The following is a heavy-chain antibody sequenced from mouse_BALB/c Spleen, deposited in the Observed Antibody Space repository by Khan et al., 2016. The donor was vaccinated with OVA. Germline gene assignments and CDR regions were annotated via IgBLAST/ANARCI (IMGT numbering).Heavy chain of an antibody. V-gene: IGHV1S81*02. CDR1: GYTFTSYY. CDR2: INPSNGGT. Sequence: VKLLESGAELVKPGASVRLSCKASGYTFTSYYLYWVKQRPGQGLEWIGDINPSNGGTNFNEKFKSKATLTVDKSSSTAYIQINSLTSEDSAVYYCKRSGYGSFAYWGQGTLVTVAA. D-gene: IGHD2-2*01. J-gene: IGHJ3*01. CDR3: KRSGYGSFAY.